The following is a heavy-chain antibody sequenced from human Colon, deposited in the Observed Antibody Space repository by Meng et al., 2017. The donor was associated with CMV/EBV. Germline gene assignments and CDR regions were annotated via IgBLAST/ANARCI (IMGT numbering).Heavy chain of an antibody. D-gene: IGHD3/OR15-3a*01. CDR3: ARDNYDLWSGYFTD. Sequence: LRLSCTVSRGSISSGDYYWNWIRQPPGKGLEWIGYISYSGSTYYNPSLKSRVTISVDTSKNQLSLKLSSVTAADTAVYYCARDNYDLWSGYFTDWGQGMLVTVSS. J-gene: IGHJ4*02. CDR2: ISYSGST. CDR1: RGSISSGDYY. V-gene: IGHV4-30-4*08.